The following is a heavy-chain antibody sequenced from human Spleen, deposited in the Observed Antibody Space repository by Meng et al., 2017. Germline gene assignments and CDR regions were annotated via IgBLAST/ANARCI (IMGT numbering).Heavy chain of an antibody. J-gene: IGHJ4*02. CDR1: GYTFTSYG. Sequence: QGQLVQSGAEVKKPGASGKGSCKASGYTFTSYGISWVGQAPGQGLEWMGWISAYNGNTNYAQKLQGRVTMTTDTSTSTAYMELSSLTSDDTAIYYCARDFAPRGIPVVVGMYWGQGTLVTVSS. CDR2: ISAYNGNT. D-gene: IGHD2-15*01. CDR3: ARDFAPRGIPVVVGMY. V-gene: IGHV1-18*01.